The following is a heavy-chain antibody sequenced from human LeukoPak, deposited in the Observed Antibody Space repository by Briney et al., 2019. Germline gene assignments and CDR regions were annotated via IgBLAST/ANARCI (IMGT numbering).Heavy chain of an antibody. J-gene: IGHJ4*02. CDR3: ARGRWYYGSGSYYKL. D-gene: IGHD3-10*01. CDR2: ISAYNGNT. CDR1: GYTFTSYG. V-gene: IGHV1-18*01. Sequence: AASVKVSCKASGYTFTSYGISWVRQAPGQGLEWMGWISAYNGNTNYAQKLQGRVTMTTDTSTSTAYMELRSLRSDDTAVYYCARGRWYYGSGSYYKLWGQGTLVTVSS.